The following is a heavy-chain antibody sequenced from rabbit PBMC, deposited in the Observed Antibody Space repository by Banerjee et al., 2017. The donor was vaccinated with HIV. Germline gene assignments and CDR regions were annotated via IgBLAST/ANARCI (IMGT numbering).Heavy chain of an antibody. CDR3: VRQSDGDYSKYKL. V-gene: IGHV1S45*01. CDR1: GFSFSNKYV. D-gene: IGHD4-1*01. CDR2: IVTSNGNL. J-gene: IGHJ6*01. Sequence: QDQLEESGGDLVKPEGSLTLTCTASGFSFSNKYVMCWVRQAPGKGLEWIACIVTSNGNLVYATWAKGRFTISRTSSTTVALQMTSLTAADTATYFCVRQSDGDYSKYKLWGPGTLVTVS.